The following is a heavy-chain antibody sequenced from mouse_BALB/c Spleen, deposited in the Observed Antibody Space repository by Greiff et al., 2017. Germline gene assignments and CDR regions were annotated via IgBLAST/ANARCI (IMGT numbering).Heavy chain of an antibody. Sequence: VQLQQSGAELVKPGASVKLSCTASGFNIKDTYMHWVKQRPELGLEWIGRIDPANGNTKYDPKFQGKATITADTSSNTAYLQLSSLTSEDTAVYYCALWDWYFDVWGAGTTVTVSS. CDR2: IDPANGNT. V-gene: IGHV14-3*02. CDR1: GFNIKDTY. CDR3: ALWDWYFDV. J-gene: IGHJ1*01. D-gene: IGHD4-1*01.